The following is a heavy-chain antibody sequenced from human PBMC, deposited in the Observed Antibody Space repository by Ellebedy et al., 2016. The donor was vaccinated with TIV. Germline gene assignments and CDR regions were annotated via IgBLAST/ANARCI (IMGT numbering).Heavy chain of an antibody. CDR3: ARELLTMTG. CDR2: IGGSSDYI. CDR1: EFTFTNYD. D-gene: IGHD2-15*01. V-gene: IGHV3-21*01. J-gene: IGHJ4*02. Sequence: GGSLRLSXAASEFTFTNYDINWVRQAPGKGLEWVSCIGGSSDYIYYADSVRGRFTISRDNAKTSVYLQMNNLRAEDTAVYYCARELLTMTGWGQGTLVTVSS.